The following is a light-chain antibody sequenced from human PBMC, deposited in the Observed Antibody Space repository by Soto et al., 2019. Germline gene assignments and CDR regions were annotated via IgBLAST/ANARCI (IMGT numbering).Light chain of an antibody. CDR1: QSVSSN. J-gene: IGKJ2*01. V-gene: IGKV3-15*01. CDR3: QQYNNWPPYT. CDR2: GAS. Sequence: EIVMTQSPATLSVSPWERATLSCRASQSVSSNLAWYQQKPGQAPRLLIYGASTRATGIPARFSGSGSGTEFTLTISRLQSEDFAVYYCQQYNNWPPYTFGQGTKLEIK.